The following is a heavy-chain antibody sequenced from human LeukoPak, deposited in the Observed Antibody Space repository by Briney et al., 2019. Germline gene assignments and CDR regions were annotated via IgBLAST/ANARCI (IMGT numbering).Heavy chain of an antibody. CDR3: AKDLTGHTTPLFDY. J-gene: IGHJ4*02. CDR2: ISASGGTT. V-gene: IGHV3-23*01. D-gene: IGHD3-9*01. CDR1: EFTFSGYA. Sequence: GGSLRLSCAASEFTFSGYAMSWVRQAPGKGLEWVSCISASGGTTHYADSVKGRFTISRDNSRNTLYLQMNSLRAEDTAVYYCAKDLTGHTTPLFDYWGQGTLVIVSS.